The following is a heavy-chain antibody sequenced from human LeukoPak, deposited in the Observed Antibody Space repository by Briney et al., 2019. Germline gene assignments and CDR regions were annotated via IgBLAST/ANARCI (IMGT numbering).Heavy chain of an antibody. D-gene: IGHD3-10*01. CDR2: ISAYNGNT. CDR3: ARDGDYYGSGSYYKPYYYGMDV. V-gene: IGHV1-18*01. J-gene: IGHJ6*02. CDR1: GYTFTSYG. Sequence: ASVKVSCKASGYTFTSYGISWVRQAPGQGLEWMGWISAYNGNTNYAQKLQGRVTMTTDTSTSTAYMELRSLRSDDTAVYYCARDGDYYGSGSYYKPYYYGMDVWGQGTTVTVSS.